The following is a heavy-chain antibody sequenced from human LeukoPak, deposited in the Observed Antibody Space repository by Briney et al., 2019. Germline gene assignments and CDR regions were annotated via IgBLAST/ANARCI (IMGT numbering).Heavy chain of an antibody. CDR2: INPTSDYI. CDR1: RFTFSDYY. D-gene: IGHD1-26*01. CDR3: ARGLVGATVY. Sequence: PGGSLRLSCAASRFTFSDYYMTWIRQAPGKGLEWLSYINPTSDYIKYAGSVKGRFTISRDNAKSSLYLQMNSLRAEDTAVYYCARGLVGATVYWGQGTLVTVSS. V-gene: IGHV3-11*06. J-gene: IGHJ4*02.